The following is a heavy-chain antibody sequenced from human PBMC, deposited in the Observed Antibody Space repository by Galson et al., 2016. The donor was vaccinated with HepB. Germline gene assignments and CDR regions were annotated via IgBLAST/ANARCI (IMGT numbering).Heavy chain of an antibody. D-gene: IGHD2/OR15-2a*01. CDR1: DGSLTSYY. CDR3: ARSTTYYGMDV. Sequence: SETLSLTCVVSDGSLTSYYWSWIRQPPGKGLEWIGEINHSGSTKYQSSFKSRVTISVDTSKSGVSLKVSSVTAADSAVYYCARSTTYYGMDVWGQGTTVTVSS. CDR2: INHSGST. V-gene: IGHV4-34*01. J-gene: IGHJ6*02.